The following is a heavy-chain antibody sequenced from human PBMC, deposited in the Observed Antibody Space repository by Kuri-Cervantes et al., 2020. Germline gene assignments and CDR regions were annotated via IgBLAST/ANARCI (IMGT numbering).Heavy chain of an antibody. CDR3: AKGGLEQWLPFWDYYYYYGMDV. V-gene: IGHV3-9*01. CDR1: GFTFDDYA. CDR2: ISWNSGKI. D-gene: IGHD6-19*01. Sequence: SLKISCAASGFTFDDYAMHWVRQAPGKGLEWVSGISWNSGKIGYADSVKGRFTISRDNSKNTLYLQMNSLRAEDTAVYYCAKGGLEQWLPFWDYYYYYGMDVWGQGTTVTVSS. J-gene: IGHJ6*02.